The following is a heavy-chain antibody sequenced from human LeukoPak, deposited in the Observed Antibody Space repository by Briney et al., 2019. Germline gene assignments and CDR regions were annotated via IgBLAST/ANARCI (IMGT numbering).Heavy chain of an antibody. V-gene: IGHV4-4*07. CDR3: ARDRGDYAEKFFDY. CDR2: IYTSGST. D-gene: IGHD4-17*01. J-gene: IGHJ4*02. Sequence: PSETLSLTCTVSGGSISSYYWSWIRQPAGKGLEWIGRIYTSGSTNYNPSLKSRVNMSVDTSKNQFSLKLSSVTAADTAVYYCARDRGDYAEKFFDYWGQGTLVTVSS. CDR1: GGSISSYY.